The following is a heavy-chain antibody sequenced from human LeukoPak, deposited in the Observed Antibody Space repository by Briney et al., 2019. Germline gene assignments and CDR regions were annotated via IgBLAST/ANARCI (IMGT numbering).Heavy chain of an antibody. J-gene: IGHJ6*02. CDR2: ISYDGSNE. CDR1: GFTFSSYG. V-gene: IGHV3-30*18. D-gene: IGHD2-2*01. CDR3: AKDHQDIVVVPAATAYYYGMDV. Sequence: GRSLRLSCAASGFTFSSYGMHWVRQAPGKGLEWVAVISYDGSNEYYADSVKGRFTISRDNSKNTLYLQMNSLRAEDTAVYYCAKDHQDIVVVPAATAYYYGMDVWGQGTTVTVSS.